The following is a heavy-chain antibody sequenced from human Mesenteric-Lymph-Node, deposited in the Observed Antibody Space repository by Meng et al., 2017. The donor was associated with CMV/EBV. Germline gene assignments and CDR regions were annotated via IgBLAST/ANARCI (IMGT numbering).Heavy chain of an antibody. CDR2: ISAYNGNT. V-gene: IGHV1-18*04. Sequence: SGYPFTSYGISWLRQAPGQGLEWMGWISAYNGNTNYAQNLQGRVTMTTDTPTSTAYMELRSLRSDDTAVYYCARDRRSYDSSGYLWDFWGQGTLVTVSS. D-gene: IGHD3-22*01. CDR3: ARDRRSYDSSGYLWDF. CDR1: GYPFTSYG. J-gene: IGHJ4*02.